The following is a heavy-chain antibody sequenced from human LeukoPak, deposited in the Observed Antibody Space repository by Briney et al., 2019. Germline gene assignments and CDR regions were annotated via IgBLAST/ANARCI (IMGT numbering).Heavy chain of an antibody. V-gene: IGHV3-9*01. CDR2: ISWNSGSI. Sequence: TGGSLRLSCAASGFTFDDYAMHWVRQAPGKGLEWVSGISWNSGSIGYADSVKGRFTISRDNAKNSLYLQMNSLRAGDTALYYCAKDLSDAHYDFWSGYFDYWGQGTLVTVSS. CDR1: GFTFDDYA. CDR3: AKDLSDAHYDFWSGYFDY. D-gene: IGHD3-3*01. J-gene: IGHJ4*02.